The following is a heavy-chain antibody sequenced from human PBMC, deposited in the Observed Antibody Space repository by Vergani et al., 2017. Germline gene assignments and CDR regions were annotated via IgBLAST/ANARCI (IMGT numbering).Heavy chain of an antibody. CDR2: IYYDGSNA. D-gene: IGHD3-22*01. V-gene: IGHV3-33*01. J-gene: IGHJ2*01. CDR3: ARDPGDDSTGYYYGRYVDL. Sequence: VQLLESGGDLVQPGGSLTLSCVASRSTFKTYGMHWVRQAPGKGLEWVGLIYYDGSNAYYTASVKGRFTISRDNAKNSLYLQIDSLRDEDTAMYYCARDPGDDSTGYYYGRYVDLWGRGTLVTVSS. CDR1: RSTFKTYG.